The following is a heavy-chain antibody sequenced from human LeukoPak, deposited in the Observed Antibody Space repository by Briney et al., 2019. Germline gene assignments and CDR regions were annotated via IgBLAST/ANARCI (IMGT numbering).Heavy chain of an antibody. J-gene: IGHJ4*02. Sequence: ASVKVSCKASGYTFTSYAMNWVRQAPGQGLEWMGWINTNTGNPTYAQGFTGRFVFSLDTSVSTAYLQISSLKAEDTAVYYCARVSFSSLNWKFDYWGQGTLVTVSS. CDR1: GYTFTSYA. V-gene: IGHV7-4-1*02. CDR2: INTNTGNP. CDR3: ARVSFSSLNWKFDY. D-gene: IGHD1-1*01.